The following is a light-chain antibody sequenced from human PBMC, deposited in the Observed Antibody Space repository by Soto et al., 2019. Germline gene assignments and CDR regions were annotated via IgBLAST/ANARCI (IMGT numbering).Light chain of an antibody. V-gene: IGLV4-69*01. J-gene: IGLJ2*01. CDR1: SGHNTYA. Sequence: VLTQSPSASASLGASVKLTCTLISGHNTYAIAWHQQQPEKGPRYLMKVNSDGSHIKGDGTPDRFSGSSSGAERYLTISSLQSEDEADYYCQTWGTDVVFGGGTKVTVL. CDR3: QTWGTDVV. CDR2: VNSDGSH.